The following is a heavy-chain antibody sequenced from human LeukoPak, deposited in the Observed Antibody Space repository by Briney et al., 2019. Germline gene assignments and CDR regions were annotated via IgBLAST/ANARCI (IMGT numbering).Heavy chain of an antibody. D-gene: IGHD6-19*01. V-gene: IGHV4-34*01. CDR3: ARGKLWQWLVSGRVLYFDY. CDR1: GGSFSGYY. J-gene: IGHJ4*02. CDR2: INHSGST. Sequence: PSETLSLTCGAYGGSFSGYYWSWFRQPPGKGLEWIGEINHSGSTNYNPSLKSRVTISVDTSKTQFSLKLSSVTAADTAVYYCARGKLWQWLVSGRVLYFDYWGQGTLVTVSS.